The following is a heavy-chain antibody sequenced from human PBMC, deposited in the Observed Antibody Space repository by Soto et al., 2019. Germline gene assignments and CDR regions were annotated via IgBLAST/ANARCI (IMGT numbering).Heavy chain of an antibody. D-gene: IGHD6-19*01. V-gene: IGHV1-69*04. Sequence: QVQLVQSGAEVQKPGSSVKVSCKASGGTFTSYAFNWVRQAPGRGLEWMGRVIPVLGVADYAQNFQDRVTITADKSTSTVYMELSSLRSEDTALYYCARDGLGTTRRYFAHWGQGIRVTVSS. CDR2: VIPVLGVA. CDR1: GGTFTSYA. J-gene: IGHJ4*02. CDR3: ARDGLGTTRRYFAH.